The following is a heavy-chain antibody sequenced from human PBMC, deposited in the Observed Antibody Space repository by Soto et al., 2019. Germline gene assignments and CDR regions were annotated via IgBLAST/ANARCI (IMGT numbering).Heavy chain of an antibody. D-gene: IGHD3-22*01. Sequence: EVQLLESGGGLVQPGGSLRLSCAASGFTFSSYAMSWVRQAPGKGLEWVSGISGSGYSTYYADSVKGRFSISRDNSRNTLYLQMSSLRAEDTAVYYCAKDYYDSSGYFDYWGQGTLVTVSS. J-gene: IGHJ4*02. CDR2: ISGSGYST. CDR3: AKDYYDSSGYFDY. V-gene: IGHV3-23*01. CDR1: GFTFSSYA.